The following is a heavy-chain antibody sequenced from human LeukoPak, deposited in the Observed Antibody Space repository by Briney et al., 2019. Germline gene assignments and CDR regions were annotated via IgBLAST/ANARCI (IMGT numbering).Heavy chain of an antibody. CDR2: ISYDGSNK. CDR3: ARAEVEYSSGWYVGYLDY. J-gene: IGHJ4*02. D-gene: IGHD6-19*01. V-gene: IGHV3-30-3*01. Sequence: SGGSLRLSCAASGFTFSSYAMHWVRQAPGKGLEWVAVISYDGSNKYYADSVKGRFTISRDNSKNTLYLQMNSLRAEDTAVYYCARAEVEYSSGWYVGYLDYWGQGTLVTVSS. CDR1: GFTFSSYA.